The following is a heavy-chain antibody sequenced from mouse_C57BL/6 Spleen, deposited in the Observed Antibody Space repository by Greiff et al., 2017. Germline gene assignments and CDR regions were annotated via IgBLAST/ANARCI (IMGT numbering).Heavy chain of an antibody. V-gene: IGHV1-62-2*01. CDR1: GYTFTEYT. Sequence: VQLQQSGADLVKPGASVKLSCKASGYTFTEYTIHWVKQRSGQGLEWVGWFNPGSGSIKYNEKFKDKATFTADKSYSKVYMELSRLTSEDSAVYFCARHEAGHWERGGWFAYWGQGTLVTVSA. CDR3: ARHEAGHWERGGWFAY. J-gene: IGHJ3*01. CDR2: FNPGSGSI. D-gene: IGHD4-1*01.